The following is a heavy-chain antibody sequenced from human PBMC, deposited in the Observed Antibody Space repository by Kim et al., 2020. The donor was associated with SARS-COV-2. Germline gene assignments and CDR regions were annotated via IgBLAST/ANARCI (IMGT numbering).Heavy chain of an antibody. V-gene: IGHV1-18*01. CDR3: ARDSHGGDYYYYYGMDV. J-gene: IGHJ6*02. D-gene: IGHD2-21*01. CDR2: ISAYNGNT. CDR1: GYTFTSYG. Sequence: ASVKVSCKASGYTFTSYGISWVRQAPGQGLEWMGWISAYNGNTNYAQKLQGRVTMTTDTSTSTAYMELRSLRSDDTAVYYCARDSHGGDYYYYYGMDVWGQGTTVTVSS.